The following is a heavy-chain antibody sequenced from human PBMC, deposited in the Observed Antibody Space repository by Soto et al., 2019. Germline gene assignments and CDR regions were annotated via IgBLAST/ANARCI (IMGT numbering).Heavy chain of an antibody. D-gene: IGHD3-10*01. Sequence: PSETLSLTCAVYGGSFSGYYWSWIRQPPGKGLEWIGEINHSGSTNYNPSLKSRVTISVDTSKNQFSLKLSSVTAADTAVYYCARGADKWFGELFCYFDYWGQGTLVTVSS. CDR2: INHSGST. V-gene: IGHV4-34*01. J-gene: IGHJ4*02. CDR3: ARGADKWFGELFCYFDY. CDR1: GGSFSGYY.